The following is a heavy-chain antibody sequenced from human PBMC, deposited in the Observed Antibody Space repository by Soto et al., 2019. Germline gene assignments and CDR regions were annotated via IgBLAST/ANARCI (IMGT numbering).Heavy chain of an antibody. D-gene: IGHD1-20*01. CDR3: ARLCITGTPFADYFDY. V-gene: IGHV5-51*01. J-gene: IGHJ4*02. Sequence: GESLKISCKGSGYSFTNYWIGWVRQMPGKDLEWIGIIYPEDSETRYSPSFQGLVTISVDKSISTAYLQWSSLKASDTAMYYCARLCITGTPFADYFDYWGQGTLVTVSS. CDR1: GYSFTNYW. CDR2: IYPEDSET.